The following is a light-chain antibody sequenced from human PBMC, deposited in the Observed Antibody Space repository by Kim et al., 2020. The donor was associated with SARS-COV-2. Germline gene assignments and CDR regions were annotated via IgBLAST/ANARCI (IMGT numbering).Light chain of an antibody. CDR2: DAS. V-gene: IGKV3-11*01. Sequence: EIVLTQSPATLSLSPGERATLSCRASQSVSSYLAWYQQKPGQAPRLLIYDASNRATGIPGRFRGSGSGTDFTLTISSLESEDFAVYYCQLRSNWPPKITFGQGTRLEIK. CDR1: QSVSSY. J-gene: IGKJ5*01. CDR3: QLRSNWPPKIT.